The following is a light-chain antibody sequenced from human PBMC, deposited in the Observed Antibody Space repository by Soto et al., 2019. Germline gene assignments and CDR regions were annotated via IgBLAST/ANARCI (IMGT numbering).Light chain of an antibody. CDR2: GAS. V-gene: IGKV3-20*01. CDR3: QKYGSLPWQ. CDR1: QSVSSNY. Sequence: DIVLTQSPGTLSLSPGERATLSFRASQSVSSNYLAWYQQKPGQAPSLLIHGASTRATGVPARFSGSGSGTDFSLTISRLEPEDFDVYHCQKYGSLPWQFGSGTK. J-gene: IGKJ1*01.